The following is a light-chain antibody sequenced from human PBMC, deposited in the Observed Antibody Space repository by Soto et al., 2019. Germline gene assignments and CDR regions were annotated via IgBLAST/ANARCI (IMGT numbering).Light chain of an antibody. J-gene: IGKJ2*01. CDR3: QKYGTSPLYT. CDR2: GAS. Sequence: EIVLTQSPGTLSLSTGERATLSCRASQSLSSSYLAWYQQKPGQAPRLLISGASRRDTGISDRFSGSGSGTEFTLAIRRLEPEDFAVYYCQKYGTSPLYTFVHVSQLAIK. CDR1: QSLSSSY. V-gene: IGKV3-20*01.